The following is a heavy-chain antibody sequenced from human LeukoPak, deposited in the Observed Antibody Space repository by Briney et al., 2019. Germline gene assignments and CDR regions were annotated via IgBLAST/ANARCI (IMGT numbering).Heavy chain of an antibody. D-gene: IGHD6-19*01. CDR1: GFTFSSYS. V-gene: IGHV3-21*01. Sequence: PGGSLRLSCAASGFTFSSYSMNWVRQAPGKGLEWVSSISSSSSYIYYADSVKGRFTISRDNAKNSLYLQMNSLRAEDTAVYYCARDSSVIAEAGTLGYWGQGTLVTVSS. J-gene: IGHJ4*02. CDR2: ISSSSSYI. CDR3: ARDSSVIAEAGTLGY.